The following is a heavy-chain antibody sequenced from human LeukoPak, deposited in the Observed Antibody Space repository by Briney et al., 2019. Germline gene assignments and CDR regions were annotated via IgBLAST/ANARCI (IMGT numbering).Heavy chain of an antibody. D-gene: IGHD6-19*01. CDR3: ARGSVAVAGVLDAFDI. J-gene: IGHJ3*02. CDR1: GYTFTGYY. CDR2: TNPNSGGT. Sequence: GASVKVSCKASGYTFTGYYMHWVRQAPGQGLEWMGWTNPNSGGTNYAQKFQGWVTMTRDTSISTAYMELSRLRSDDTAVYYCARGSVAVAGVLDAFDIWGQGTMVTVSS. V-gene: IGHV1-2*04.